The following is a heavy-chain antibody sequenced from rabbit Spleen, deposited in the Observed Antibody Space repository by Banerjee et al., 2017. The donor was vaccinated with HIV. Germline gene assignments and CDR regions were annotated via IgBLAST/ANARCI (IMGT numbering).Heavy chain of an antibody. CDR2: IDPVFGIS. CDR1: GFSFSNKA. V-gene: IGHV1S47*01. Sequence: QQRLVESGGGLVKPGASLTLTCKASGFSFSNKAVMCWVRQAPGKGLDWIGYIDPVFGISYYANWVNGRFTISSHNAQNTLFLQLNSLTAADTATYFCVREVAAKFSLWGPGTLVTVS. CDR3: VREVAAKFSL. D-gene: IGHD4-1*01. J-gene: IGHJ4*01.